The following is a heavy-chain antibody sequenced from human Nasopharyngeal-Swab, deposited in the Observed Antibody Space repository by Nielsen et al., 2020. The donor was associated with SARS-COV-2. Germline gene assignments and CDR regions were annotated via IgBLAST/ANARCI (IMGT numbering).Heavy chain of an antibody. CDR1: GYSFRTYG. V-gene: IGHV3-23*01. CDR3: ARDSRWLQEKDY. CDR2: ISGSGDISGSGGST. J-gene: IGHJ4*02. Sequence: GGSLRLSCVASGYSFRTYGMTWVRQAPGKGLEGVAAISGSGDISGSGGSTYYADSVKGRFTISRDNSRNTVFLQMNSLRADDTAVYFCARDSRWLQEKDYWGQGALVTVSS. D-gene: IGHD5-24*01.